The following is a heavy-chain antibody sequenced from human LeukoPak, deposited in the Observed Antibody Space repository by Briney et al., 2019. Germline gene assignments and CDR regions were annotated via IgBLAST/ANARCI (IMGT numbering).Heavy chain of an antibody. D-gene: IGHD6-6*01. CDR3: ARPSIAARSFFDY. Sequence: SETLSLTCAVSGYSISSGYYWGWIRQPPGQGLEGIGSIYHSGSTYYNPSLKSRVTISVDTSKNQFSLKLSSVTAADTAVYYCARPSIAARSFFDYWGQGTLVTVSS. V-gene: IGHV4-38-2*01. J-gene: IGHJ4*02. CDR2: IYHSGST. CDR1: GYSISSGYY.